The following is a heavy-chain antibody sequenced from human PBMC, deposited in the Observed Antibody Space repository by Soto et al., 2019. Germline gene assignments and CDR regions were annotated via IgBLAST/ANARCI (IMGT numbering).Heavy chain of an antibody. CDR3: ARPGNTGYFDY. Sequence: PWGSLRLSCAASGFTFSGYSMRWVRQAPGKGLEWVSYISSSGSTIYYADSVKGRFTISRDNAKNSLYLQMNSLRAEDTAVYYCARPGNTGYFDYWGQGTLVTVSS. J-gene: IGHJ4*02. CDR1: GFTFSGYS. CDR2: ISSSGSTI. D-gene: IGHD1-7*01. V-gene: IGHV3-11*01.